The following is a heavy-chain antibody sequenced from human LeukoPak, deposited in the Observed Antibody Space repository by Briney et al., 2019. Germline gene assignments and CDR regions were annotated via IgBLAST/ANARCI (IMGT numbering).Heavy chain of an antibody. CDR2: INHSGST. V-gene: IGHV4-38-2*01. J-gene: IGHJ4*02. Sequence: SETLSLTCAVSGYSISSDNYWGWIRQPPGKGLEWIGEINHSGSTNYNPSLKSRVTISVDTSKNQFSLKLSSVTAADTAVYYCARGYSSTPGWGQGTLVTVSS. CDR3: ARGYSSTPG. CDR1: GYSISSDNY. D-gene: IGHD6-13*01.